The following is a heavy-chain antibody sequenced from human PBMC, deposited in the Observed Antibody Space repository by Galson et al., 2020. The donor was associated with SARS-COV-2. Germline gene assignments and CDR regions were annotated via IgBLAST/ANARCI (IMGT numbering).Heavy chain of an antibody. CDR2: TGNKANSYTT. D-gene: IGHD6-13*01. CDR1: GFTFSDHY. Sequence: TGGSLRLSCAASGFTFSDHYMDWVRQAPGKGLEWVGRTGNKANSYTTEYAASVKGRFTISRDDSKNSLYLQMNSLKTEDTAVYYCAREAGIAAAGTYYYYGMDVWGQGTTVTVSS. V-gene: IGHV3-72*01. CDR3: AREAGIAAAGTYYYYGMDV. J-gene: IGHJ6*02.